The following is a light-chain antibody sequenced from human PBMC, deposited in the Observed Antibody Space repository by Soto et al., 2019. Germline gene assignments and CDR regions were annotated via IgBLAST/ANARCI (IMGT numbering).Light chain of an antibody. Sequence: QSVLTQPPSASGTPGQRVTISCSGSSSNIGSKSVNWYQQLPGTAPKLLIYSNDQRPSGVPDRISGSKSGTSASLAISGLQSEDEADYYCAAWHGSLSGWVFGGGTKLTVL. CDR3: AAWHGSLSGWV. V-gene: IGLV1-44*01. J-gene: IGLJ3*02. CDR1: SSNIGSKS. CDR2: SND.